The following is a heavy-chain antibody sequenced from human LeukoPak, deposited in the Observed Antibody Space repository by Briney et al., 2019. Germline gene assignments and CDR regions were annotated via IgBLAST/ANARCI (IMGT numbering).Heavy chain of an antibody. V-gene: IGHV1-18*01. CDR2: ISAFDGNT. J-gene: IGHJ4*02. CDR3: ARSPIYDSSGFYLH. D-gene: IGHD3-22*01. Sequence: ASVTVSCKASGYTFNSYGVSWVRQAPGQGLEYMGWISAFDGNTNYAQKLQGRVTMTTDTSTSTAYMELRSLRSDNTAVYYCARSPIYDSSGFYLHWGQGTLVTVSS. CDR1: GYTFNSYG.